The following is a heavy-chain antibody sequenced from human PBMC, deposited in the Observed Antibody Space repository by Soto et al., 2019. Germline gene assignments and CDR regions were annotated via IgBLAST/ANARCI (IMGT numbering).Heavy chain of an antibody. V-gene: IGHV4-31*03. D-gene: IGHD3-9*01. J-gene: IGHJ5*02. CDR2: ITESGYT. CDR1: GGSIRSGDYS. Sequence: QVQLQESGPGLVEPSQPLPLTCTVSGGSIRSGDYSWTWIRQHPAKGLEWIGYITESGYTKYNPSLRGRLAISSDTSKNQFSLEMTSVTAADRAVYCCAGAPRRFRYFGWFDPWGQGTHVTVSP. CDR3: AGAPRRFRYFGWFDP.